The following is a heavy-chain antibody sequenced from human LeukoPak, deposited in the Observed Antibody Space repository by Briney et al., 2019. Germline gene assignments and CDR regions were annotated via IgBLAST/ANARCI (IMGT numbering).Heavy chain of an antibody. D-gene: IGHD5-18*01. CDR1: GFTFSSYV. CDR3: ARAAWEDTAIGAQIDY. Sequence: PGGSLRLSCAASGFTFSSYVMHWVRQAPGKGLEWVAIISYDGSNEYYADSVKGRFTISRDNSKNTLYLQMNSLRAADTAVYYCARAAWEDTAIGAQIDYWGQGTLVTVSS. CDR2: ISYDGSNE. J-gene: IGHJ4*02. V-gene: IGHV3-30*04.